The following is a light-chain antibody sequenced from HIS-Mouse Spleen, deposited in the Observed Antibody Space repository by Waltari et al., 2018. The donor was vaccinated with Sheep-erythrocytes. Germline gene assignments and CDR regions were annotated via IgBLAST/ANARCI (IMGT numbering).Light chain of an antibody. CDR2: QDS. CDR3: QAWDSSTVV. CDR1: KLGDKY. J-gene: IGLJ2*01. Sequence: SYELTQPPSVSVSPGQTASTTGPGDKLGDKYACWYQQKPGQSPVLVIYQDSKRPSGIPERFSGSNSGNTATLTISGTQAMDEADYYCQAWDSSTVVFGGGTKLTVL. V-gene: IGLV3-1*01.